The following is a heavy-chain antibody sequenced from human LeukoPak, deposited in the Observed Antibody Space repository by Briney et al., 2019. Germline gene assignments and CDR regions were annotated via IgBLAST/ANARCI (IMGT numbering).Heavy chain of an antibody. D-gene: IGHD3-3*01. CDR3: AKSHYDFWSGMSYFDY. V-gene: IGHV3-21*01. CDR2: ISSTSASI. J-gene: IGHJ4*02. Sequence: GGSLRLSCAASGFTFSSYTMNWVRQAPGKGLEWVSSISSTSASIYYGDPVKGRFTISRDNTKSTLFLQMNSLRAEDTAVYYCAKSHYDFWSGMSYFDYWGQGTLVTVSS. CDR1: GFTFSSYT.